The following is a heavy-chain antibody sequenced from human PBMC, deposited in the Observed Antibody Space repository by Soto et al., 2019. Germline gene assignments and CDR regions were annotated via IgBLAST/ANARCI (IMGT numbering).Heavy chain of an antibody. J-gene: IGHJ4*02. Sequence: PGGSLRLSCAASGFTFDDYDIHWVRQATGKGLEWVSGISWNSGNICYADAVKCRVTFSRDNAKNSQYLKMNSLRAEASVLYYCAKERVGAISYWGQGTMVTVSS. CDR3: AKERVGAISY. CDR1: GFTFDDYD. CDR2: ISWNSGNI. D-gene: IGHD1-26*01. V-gene: IGHV3-9*01.